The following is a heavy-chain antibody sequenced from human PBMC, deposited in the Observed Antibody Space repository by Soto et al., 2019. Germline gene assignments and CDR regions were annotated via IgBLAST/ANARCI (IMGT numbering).Heavy chain of an antibody. Sequence: PSETLSLTCAVYGGSFSGYHWSWIRQPPGKGLEWIGYIYYSGSTNYNPSLKSRVTISVDTSKNQFSLKLSSVTAADTAVYYCARVGRVDTAMVSYYYYGMDVWGQGTTVTVSS. V-gene: IGHV4-59*01. CDR2: IYYSGST. CDR3: ARVGRVDTAMVSYYYYGMDV. CDR1: GGSFSGYH. D-gene: IGHD5-18*01. J-gene: IGHJ6*02.